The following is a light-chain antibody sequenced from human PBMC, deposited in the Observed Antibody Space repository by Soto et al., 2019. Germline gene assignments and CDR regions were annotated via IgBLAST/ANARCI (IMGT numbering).Light chain of an antibody. V-gene: IGKV1D-12*01. J-gene: IGKJ4*01. CDR2: AAS. CDR1: QGISSW. CDR3: QQANSFPHT. Sequence: DIQMTQSPSSVSASVGDRVTITCRASQGISSWLVWYQQKPGKAPKLLIYAASSLQSGVPSRFSGSGSGTDFTLTISSLQPEDFDTYYCQQANSFPHTLAGGTQVDIK.